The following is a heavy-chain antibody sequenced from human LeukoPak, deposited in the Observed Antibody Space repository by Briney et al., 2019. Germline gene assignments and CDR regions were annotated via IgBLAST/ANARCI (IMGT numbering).Heavy chain of an antibody. CDR3: ARDPGTGSQVGNWFDP. V-gene: IGHV4-4*07. J-gene: IGHJ5*02. D-gene: IGHD3-9*01. Sequence: PSETLSLTCTVSGGSISSYYWSWIRQPAGKGLEWIGRIYTSGSTNYNPSLKSRVTMSVDTSKNQFSLKLSSVTAADTAVHYCARDPGTGSQVGNWFDPWGQGTLVTVSS. CDR2: IYTSGST. CDR1: GGSISSYY.